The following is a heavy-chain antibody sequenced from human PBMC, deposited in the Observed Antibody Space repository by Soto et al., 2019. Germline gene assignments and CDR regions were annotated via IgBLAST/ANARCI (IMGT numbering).Heavy chain of an antibody. D-gene: IGHD4-4*01. CDR3: ARLLSFDYSNDY. J-gene: IGHJ4*02. V-gene: IGHV1-18*01. CDR2: ISAYNGNT. Sequence: VASVKVSCKASGYTFTSYGISWVRQAPGQGLEWMGWISAYNGNTNYAQKLQGRVTMTADTSTSTAYMELRSLRSDDTAVYYCARLLSFDYSNDYWGQGPLVTVSS. CDR1: GYTFTSYG.